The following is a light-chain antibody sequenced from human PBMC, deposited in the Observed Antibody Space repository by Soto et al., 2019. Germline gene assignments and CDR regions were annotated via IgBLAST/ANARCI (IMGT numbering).Light chain of an antibody. J-gene: IGLJ2*01. V-gene: IGLV1-47*01. CDR1: SSNIGSNY. CDR3: ATWDDSLNVV. Sequence: QSVLTQPPSASGTPGQRVTISCSGSSSNIGSNYVYWYHQLPGTAPKLVIYRNNQRPSGVPDRISGSKSGTSASLAISGLRSEDEADYYCATWDDSLNVVFGGGTKLTVL. CDR2: RNN.